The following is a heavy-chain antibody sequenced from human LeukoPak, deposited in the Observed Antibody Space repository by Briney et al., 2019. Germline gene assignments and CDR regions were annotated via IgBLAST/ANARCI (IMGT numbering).Heavy chain of an antibody. CDR1: GGSIGSYY. D-gene: IGHD3-22*01. V-gene: IGHV4-4*07. Sequence: SETLSLTCTVSGGSIGSYYWSWIRQPAGKGLEWIGRIYTSGSTNYNPSLKSRVTMSVDTSKNQFSLKLSSVTAADTAVYYCARDRYYYDSSGYSPRFDYWGQGTLVTVSS. CDR3: ARDRYYYDSSGYSPRFDY. CDR2: IYTSGST. J-gene: IGHJ4*02.